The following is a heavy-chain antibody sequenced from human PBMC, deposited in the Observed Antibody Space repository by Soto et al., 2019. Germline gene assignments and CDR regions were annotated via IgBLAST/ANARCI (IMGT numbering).Heavy chain of an antibody. CDR2: ISAYNGNT. D-gene: IGHD3-10*01. CDR1: GYTFTNFG. J-gene: IGHJ4*02. CDR3: ARAGTPIDY. V-gene: IGHV1-18*01. Sequence: HVQLVQSGAEVKKPGASVKVSCKASGYTFTNFGISWVRQAPGQGLEWMGWISAYNGNTNYAQKFQGRVTMTTDTSTSTGYMEVRSLRFDDTAVYYCARAGTPIDYWGQGALVTVSS.